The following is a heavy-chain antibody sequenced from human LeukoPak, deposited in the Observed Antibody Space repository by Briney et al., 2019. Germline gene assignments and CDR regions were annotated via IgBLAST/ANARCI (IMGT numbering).Heavy chain of an antibody. D-gene: IGHD1-7*01. V-gene: IGHV3-11*01. CDR2: ISSSGSTI. CDR1: GFTFSDYY. Sequence: GGSLRLSCAASGFTFSDYYMSWIRQAPGKGLEWVSYISSSGSTIYYADSVKGRFTISRDNAKNSLYLQMNSLRSEDTAVYYCARVRSWNYGGHWFDPWGQGTLVTVSS. J-gene: IGHJ5*02. CDR3: ARVRSWNYGGHWFDP.